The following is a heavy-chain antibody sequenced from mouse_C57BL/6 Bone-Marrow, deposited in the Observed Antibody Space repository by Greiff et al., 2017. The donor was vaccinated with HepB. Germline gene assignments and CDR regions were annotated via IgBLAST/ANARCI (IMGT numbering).Heavy chain of an antibody. V-gene: IGHV1-53*01. J-gene: IGHJ4*01. CDR2: INPSNGGT. Sequence: VQLQQSGTELVKPGASVKLSCKASGYTFTSYWMHWVKQRPGQGLEWIGNINPSNGGTNYNEKFKSKATLTVDKSSSTAYMQLSSLTSEDSAVYYCARLGYYGSSYDAMDYWGQGTAVTVSS. D-gene: IGHD1-1*01. CDR3: ARLGYYGSSYDAMDY. CDR1: GYTFTSYW.